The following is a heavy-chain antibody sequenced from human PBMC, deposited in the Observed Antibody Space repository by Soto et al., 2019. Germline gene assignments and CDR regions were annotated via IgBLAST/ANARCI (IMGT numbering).Heavy chain of an antibody. CDR3: ARHGYNYGGGYFDY. V-gene: IGHV3-66*04. D-gene: IGHD5-18*01. CDR2: IYSGGRT. Sequence: EVQLVESGGGLVQPGGSLRLSCAASGVTVSSNYMSWVRQAPGKGLEWGPVIYSGGRTYYADSVKGRFTISRDNSKNTLYLQMTILRAEDTAVYYCARHGYNYGGGYFDYCGQGTLVTVSS. CDR1: GVTVSSNY. J-gene: IGHJ4*02.